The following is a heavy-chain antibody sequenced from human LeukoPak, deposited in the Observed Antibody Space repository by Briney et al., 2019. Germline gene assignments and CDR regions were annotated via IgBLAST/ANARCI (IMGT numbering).Heavy chain of an antibody. CDR2: IYYSGST. CDR1: GGSISSSSYY. Sequence: PSETLSLTCTVPGGSISSSSYYSGWIRQPPGKGLEWIGRIYYSGSTYYNPSLTSRVTISVDTSKNQFSLKLSYVTAADTAVYYCARQHRGYYDSSGYYYDYWGQGTLVTVSS. D-gene: IGHD3-22*01. V-gene: IGHV4-39*01. J-gene: IGHJ4*02. CDR3: ARQHRGYYDSSGYYYDY.